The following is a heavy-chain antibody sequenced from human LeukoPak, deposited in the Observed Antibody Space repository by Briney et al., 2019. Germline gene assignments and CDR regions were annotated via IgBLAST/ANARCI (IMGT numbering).Heavy chain of an antibody. CDR1: GGSISSSNW. J-gene: IGHJ4*02. CDR3: ARDSPDSSGYTFRPFDY. CDR2: IYHSGST. Sequence: PSGTLSLTCAVSGGSISSSNWWSWVRQPPGKGLEWIGEIYHSGSTNYNPSLKSRVTISVDKSKNQFSLKLNSVTAADTAVYYCARDSPDSSGYTFRPFDYWGQGTLVTVSS. D-gene: IGHD3-22*01. V-gene: IGHV4-4*02.